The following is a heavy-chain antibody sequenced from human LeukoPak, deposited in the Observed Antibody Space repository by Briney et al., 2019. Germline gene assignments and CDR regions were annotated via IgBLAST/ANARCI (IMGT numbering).Heavy chain of an antibody. J-gene: IGHJ3*02. V-gene: IGHV3-48*03. CDR3: ARESPGRRQYYYDTSTFKGRAFDI. CDR2: ISSSGSTI. Sequence: PGGSLRLSCAASGFTFSSYEMNWVRQAPGKRLEWVSYISSSGSTIYYADSVKGRFTISRDNAKNSLYLQMNSLRAEDTAVYYCARESPGRRQYYYDTSTFKGRAFDIWGQGTVVTVSS. D-gene: IGHD3-22*01. CDR1: GFTFSSYE.